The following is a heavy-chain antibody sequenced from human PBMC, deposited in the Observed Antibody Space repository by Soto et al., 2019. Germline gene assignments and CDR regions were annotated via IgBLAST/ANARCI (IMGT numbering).Heavy chain of an antibody. J-gene: IGHJ4*02. V-gene: IGHV1-3*01. CDR1: EYTFSSYT. Sequence: QVQLVQSGAEVKKPGASVKVSCKASEYTFSSYTLHWVRQAPGQRLEWMGWINAGNGDSKYSQKFQGRVSISRDTSASKSSMELSSLTSADTAVYYCARELQRLYYFDYWGPGTLVSVS. CDR3: ARELQRLYYFDY. CDR2: INAGNGDS. D-gene: IGHD4-4*01.